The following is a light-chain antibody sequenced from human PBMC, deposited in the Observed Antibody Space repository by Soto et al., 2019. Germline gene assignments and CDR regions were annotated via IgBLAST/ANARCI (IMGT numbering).Light chain of an antibody. Sequence: DIQMTQNPASVSASVGDGVTITCRASQGVSTWIAWFQQKPGQAPKLLIYAASLLQSGVPSRFSGSGSGTEFTLTISSLQPDDFATYFCQQYSDYSRTFGQGAMVDI. J-gene: IGKJ1*01. V-gene: IGKV1-5*01. CDR2: AAS. CDR3: QQYSDYSRT. CDR1: QGVSTW.